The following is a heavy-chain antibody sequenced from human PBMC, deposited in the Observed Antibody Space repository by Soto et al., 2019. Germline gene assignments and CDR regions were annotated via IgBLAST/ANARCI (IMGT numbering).Heavy chain of an antibody. CDR3: AKAILSSSAYLLGFLPTYYYGMDV. D-gene: IGHD6-13*01. V-gene: IGHV3-23*01. CDR2: ISGSGGST. J-gene: IGHJ6*02. CDR1: GFTFSSYA. Sequence: PWGSLRLSCAASGFTFSSYAMSWVRQAPGKGLEWVSAISGSGGSTYYADSVKGRFTISRDNSKNTLYLQMNSLRAEDTAVYYCAKAILSSSAYLLGFLPTYYYGMDVWGQGTTVTVSS.